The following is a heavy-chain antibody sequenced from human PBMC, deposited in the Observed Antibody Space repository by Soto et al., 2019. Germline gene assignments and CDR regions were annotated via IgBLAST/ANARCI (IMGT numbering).Heavy chain of an antibody. V-gene: IGHV3-48*02. CDR3: ARGRGYGMDV. J-gene: IGHJ6*02. CDR1: GFTFSSYS. CDR2: ISSSSSTI. Sequence: EVQLVESGGGLVQPGGSLRLSCAASGFTFSSYSMNWVRQAPGKGLEWVSYISSSSSTIYYADSVKGRFTISRDNAKNSLYLQMNRLRDEDTAVYYCARGRGYGMDVWGQGTTVTVSS.